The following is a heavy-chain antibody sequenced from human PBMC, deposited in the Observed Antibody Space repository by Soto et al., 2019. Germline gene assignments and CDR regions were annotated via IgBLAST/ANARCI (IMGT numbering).Heavy chain of an antibody. D-gene: IGHD5-12*01. CDR2: IYYSGST. CDR3: ARASPPYDPNAFGMDV. Sequence: SETLSLTCTVSGGSISSYYWSWIRQPPGKGLEWIGYIYYSGSTNYNPSLKSRVTISVDTSKNQFSLKLSSVTAADTAVYYCARASPPYDPNAFGMDVWGQGTTVTVSS. V-gene: IGHV4-59*01. CDR1: GGSISSYY. J-gene: IGHJ6*02.